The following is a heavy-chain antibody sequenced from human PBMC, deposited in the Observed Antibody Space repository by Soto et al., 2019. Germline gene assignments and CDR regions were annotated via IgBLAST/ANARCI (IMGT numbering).Heavy chain of an antibody. J-gene: IGHJ4*02. V-gene: IGHV3-7*01. CDR3: AREILAASNLFGY. D-gene: IGHD6-25*01. CDR1: GFTSSGYW. Sequence: EVQLVQSGGGLVQPGGSLRLSCAASGFTSSGYWMTWVRQAPGKGLEWVANINQDGSEKYYVDSVKGRFTISRDTAKDSLYLQMNSLRAEDTAIYYCAREILAASNLFGYWGQGTLVTVSS. CDR2: INQDGSEK.